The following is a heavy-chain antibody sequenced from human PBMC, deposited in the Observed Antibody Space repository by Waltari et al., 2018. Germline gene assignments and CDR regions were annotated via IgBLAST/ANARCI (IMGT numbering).Heavy chain of an antibody. V-gene: IGHV4-39*07. J-gene: IGHJ4*02. CDR3: AGDSSGMYYFDY. CDR2: IYYSGST. CDR1: GGSISSSSYY. Sequence: QVRLQESGPGLVKPSETLSLTCTVSGGSISSSSYYWGWIRQPPGKGLEWIGNIYYSGSTYYNPSLKSRVTITVDTSKNQVSLKLSSVTAADTAVYYCAGDSSGMYYFDYWGQGSLVTVSS. D-gene: IGHD3-22*01.